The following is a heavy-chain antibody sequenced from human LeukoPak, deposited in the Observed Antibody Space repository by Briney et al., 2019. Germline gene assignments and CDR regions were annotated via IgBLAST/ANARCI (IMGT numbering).Heavy chain of an antibody. Sequence: SETLSLTCTVSGGSISSSSYYWGWIRQPPGKGLEWIESIYYSGSIYYNPSLKSRLTLSVDPSKNQFSLRLSSVTAADTAVYYCASLRRFPWGRGTLVSVSS. CDR1: GGSISSSSYY. CDR2: IYYSGSI. CDR3: ASLRRFP. V-gene: IGHV4-39*01. J-gene: IGHJ5*02.